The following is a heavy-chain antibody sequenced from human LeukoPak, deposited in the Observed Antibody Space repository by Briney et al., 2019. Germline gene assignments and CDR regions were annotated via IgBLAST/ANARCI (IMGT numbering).Heavy chain of an antibody. V-gene: IGHV3-30*18. CDR2: ISSDGSRK. CDR3: AKYAYNWNAPDGFDM. Sequence: GGSQRLSCAASGFTVSSNYMSWVRQAPGKGLEWVAVISSDGSRKHYGDSVKGRFTISRDNSESTLFLQMNSLRTDDTSVYFCAKYAYNWNAPDGFDMWGQGTMVIVSS. J-gene: IGHJ3*02. CDR1: GFTVSSNY. D-gene: IGHD1-1*01.